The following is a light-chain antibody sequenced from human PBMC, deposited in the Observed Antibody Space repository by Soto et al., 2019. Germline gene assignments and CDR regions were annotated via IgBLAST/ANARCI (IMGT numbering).Light chain of an antibody. J-gene: IGKJ1*01. CDR2: WAS. V-gene: IGKV4-1*01. CDR1: QSVLYSSNNKNY. Sequence: DIVMTQSPDSLAVSLGERATINCKSSQSVLYSSNNKNYLAWYQQKPGQPPKLLIYWASTRESGVPDRFSGSGSGTDFTLPISSLQAEDVAVYYCQQYYRPWTFGQGTKVEI. CDR3: QQYYRPWT.